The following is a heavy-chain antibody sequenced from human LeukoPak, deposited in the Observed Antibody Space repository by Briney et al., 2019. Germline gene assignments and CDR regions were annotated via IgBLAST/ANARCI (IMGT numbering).Heavy chain of an antibody. CDR3: ARHGVGSSWFGFDY. CDR1: GYTFNTYW. Sequence: GESLRISCQASGYTFNTYWIGWVRQMPGKGLEWMGIINPGDSDPRYSPSFQGRATISADRSISTAYLQWSSLKASDTAMYYCARHGVGSSWFGFDYWGQGTLVTVSS. CDR2: INPGDSDP. J-gene: IGHJ4*02. V-gene: IGHV5-51*01. D-gene: IGHD6-13*01.